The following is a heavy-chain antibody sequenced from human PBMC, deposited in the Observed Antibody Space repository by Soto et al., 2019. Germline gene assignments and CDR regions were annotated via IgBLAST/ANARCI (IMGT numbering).Heavy chain of an antibody. D-gene: IGHD6-19*01. Sequence: GSLRLSCAASGFTFSNYAMNWVRQAPRKGLEWVSAISDGGDTTYYADSVKGRFIISRDNSKNTLYLQMSSLRAEDTAIYYCAKEPGRAVVGIYSNWGGQGTLVTVSS. CDR2: ISDGGDTT. CDR3: AKEPGRAVVGIYSNW. J-gene: IGHJ4*02. CDR1: GFTFSNYA. V-gene: IGHV3-23*01.